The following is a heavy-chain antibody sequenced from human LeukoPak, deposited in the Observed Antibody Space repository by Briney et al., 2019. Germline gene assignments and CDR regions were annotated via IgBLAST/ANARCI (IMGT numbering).Heavy chain of an antibody. CDR3: ARLKTIVVVPGIDY. Sequence: PSETLSLTCTVSGGFISQEYWSWIRQPPGKGLEWIGYIYNSGSASYNPSLGSRVTMSVDTSKKQISLKLSSVTAADTAVYYCARLKTIVVVPGIDYWGQGTLVTVSS. CDR1: GGFISQEY. V-gene: IGHV4-59*08. D-gene: IGHD2-2*01. CDR2: IYNSGSA. J-gene: IGHJ4*02.